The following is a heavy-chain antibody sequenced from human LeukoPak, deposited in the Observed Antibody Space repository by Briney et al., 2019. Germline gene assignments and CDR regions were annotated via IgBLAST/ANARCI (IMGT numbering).Heavy chain of an antibody. CDR1: GGSISSYY. J-gene: IGHJ4*02. V-gene: IGHV4-59*01. D-gene: IGHD5-24*01. Sequence: SETLSLTCTVSGGSISSYYWSWIRQPPGKGLEWIGYIYYSGSTNYNPSLKSRVTISVDTSKNQFSLKLSSVTAADTAVYYCAGSRDGYNYVWGQRTLVTVSS. CDR2: IYYSGST. CDR3: AGSRDGYNYV.